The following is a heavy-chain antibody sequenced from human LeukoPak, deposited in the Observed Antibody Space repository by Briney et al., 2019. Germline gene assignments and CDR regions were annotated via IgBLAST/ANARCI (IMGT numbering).Heavy chain of an antibody. Sequence: GGSLRLSCAASGFTFSSYGMHWVRQAPGKGLEWVAVISYDGSNKYYADSVKGRFTISRDNSKNTLYLQMNSLRAEDTAVYYCAKDLRDYYYYYGMDVWGKGTTLTVSS. CDR3: AKDLRDYYYYYGMDV. J-gene: IGHJ6*04. CDR1: GFTFSSYG. CDR2: ISYDGSNK. V-gene: IGHV3-30*18.